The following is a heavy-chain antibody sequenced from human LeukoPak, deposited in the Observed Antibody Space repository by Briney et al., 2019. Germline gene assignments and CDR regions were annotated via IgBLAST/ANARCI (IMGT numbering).Heavy chain of an antibody. J-gene: IGHJ4*02. CDR1: GGSISSYY. Sequence: SETLSLTCTVSGGSISSYYWSWIRQSPGKGLEWIGHIYSSGSTNYNPSLKSRVTISVDTSKNQFSLKLSSVTAADTAVYYCARGGEGYPLPHYFDYWGQGTLVTVSS. V-gene: IGHV4-59*01. D-gene: IGHD5-18*01. CDR3: ARGGEGYPLPHYFDY. CDR2: IYSSGST.